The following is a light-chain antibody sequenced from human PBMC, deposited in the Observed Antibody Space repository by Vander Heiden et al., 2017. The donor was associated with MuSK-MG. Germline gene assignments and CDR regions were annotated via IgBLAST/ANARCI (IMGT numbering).Light chain of an antibody. CDR2: GKN. J-gene: IGLJ2*01. Sequence: SSDLTQAPAVAVHLGPTVRIPCQRDSLRRSYASSYQQKTGQAPALIIYGKNHRPSGNPDRFPGSSSGNTATVTITGAQAEEEADDYCNARDSSGNNMVVFGGGTKRTVL. V-gene: IGLV3-19*01. CDR3: NARDSSGNNMVV. CDR1: SLRRSY.